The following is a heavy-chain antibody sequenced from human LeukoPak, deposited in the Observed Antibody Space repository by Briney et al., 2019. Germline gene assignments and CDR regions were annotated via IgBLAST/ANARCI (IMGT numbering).Heavy chain of an antibody. J-gene: IGHJ5*02. V-gene: IGHV3-30*03. CDR3: ATQLSIAAAGTVGFDP. Sequence: PGGSLRLSCAASGFTFSSYGMHWVRQAPGKGLEWVAVISYDGSNKYYADSVKGRFTISRDNSKNTLYLQMNSLRAEDTAVYYCATQLSIAAAGTVGFDPWGQGTLVTVSS. D-gene: IGHD6-13*01. CDR1: GFTFSSYG. CDR2: ISYDGSNK.